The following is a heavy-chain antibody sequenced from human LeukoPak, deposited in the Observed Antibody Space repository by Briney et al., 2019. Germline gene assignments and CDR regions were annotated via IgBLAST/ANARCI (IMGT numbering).Heavy chain of an antibody. J-gene: IGHJ3*02. Sequence: GRSLRLSCAASGFTFSSYAMHWVRQAPGKGLEWVAVISYDGSNKYYADSVKGRFTISRDNSKNTLYLQMNSLRAEDTAVYYCARVGITMMVVVRDAFDIWGQGTMVTVSS. D-gene: IGHD3-22*01. CDR1: GFTFSSYA. V-gene: IGHV3-30*04. CDR2: ISYDGSNK. CDR3: ARVGITMMVVVRDAFDI.